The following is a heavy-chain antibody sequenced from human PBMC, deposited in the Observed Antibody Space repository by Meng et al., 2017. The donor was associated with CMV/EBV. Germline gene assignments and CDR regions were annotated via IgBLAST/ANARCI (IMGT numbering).Heavy chain of an antibody. CDR2: ISSSSYI. CDR1: GFTFSSYS. CDR3: ASSPLWFGEGGFDY. J-gene: IGHJ4*02. Sequence: GESLKISCAASGFTFSSYSMNWVRQAPGKGLEWVSSISSSSYIYYADSVKGRFTISRDNAKNSLYLQMNSLRAEDTAVYYCASSPLWFGEGGFDYWGQGTLVTVSS. D-gene: IGHD3-10*01. V-gene: IGHV3-21*01.